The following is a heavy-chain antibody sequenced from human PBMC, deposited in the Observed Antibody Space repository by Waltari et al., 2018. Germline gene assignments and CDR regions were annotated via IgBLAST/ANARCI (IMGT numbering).Heavy chain of an antibody. CDR1: GGSFSGYY. D-gene: IGHD6-19*01. J-gene: IGHJ4*02. CDR3: ARLEAGTDYFDY. Sequence: QVQLQQWGAGLLKPSETLSLTCAVYGGSFSGYYWSWIRQPPGKGLEWIGEINHSGSTNYNPSLKSRVTISVDTSKNQFSLKLSSVTAADTAAYYCARLEAGTDYFDYWGQGTLVTVSS. V-gene: IGHV4-34*01. CDR2: INHSGST.